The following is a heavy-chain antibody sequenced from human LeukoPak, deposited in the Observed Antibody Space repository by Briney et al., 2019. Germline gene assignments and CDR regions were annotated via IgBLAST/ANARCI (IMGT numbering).Heavy chain of an antibody. CDR2: IYSGGSA. D-gene: IGHD6-13*01. J-gene: IGHJ4*02. CDR3: AKSTLIAAATFDY. CDR1: GFTFSDYY. V-gene: IGHV3-66*01. Sequence: GGSLRLSCAASGFTFSDYYMSWIRQAPGKGLEWVSVIYSGGSAYYADSVKGRFTISRDNSKNTLYLQMNSLRAEDTAVYYCAKSTLIAAATFDYWGQGTLVTVSS.